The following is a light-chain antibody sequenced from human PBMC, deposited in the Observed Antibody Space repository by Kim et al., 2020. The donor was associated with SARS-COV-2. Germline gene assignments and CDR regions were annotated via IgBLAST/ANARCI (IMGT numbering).Light chain of an antibody. CDR1: QSIVNW. CDR3: QQYNSDPYI. V-gene: IGKV1-5*03. CDR2: AAS. J-gene: IGKJ2*01. Sequence: ASVGDTVTITCRASQSIVNWLAWYQQKPGKAPKLLIYAASSLESGVPSRFSGSGSGTEFTLTISSLQPDDFATYYCQQYNSDPYIFGQGTELEI.